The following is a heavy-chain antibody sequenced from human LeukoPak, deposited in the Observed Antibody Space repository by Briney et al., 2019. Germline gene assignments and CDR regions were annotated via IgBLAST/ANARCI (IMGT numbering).Heavy chain of an antibody. V-gene: IGHV4-30-2*01. CDR3: ASTSSPYGDHPDY. D-gene: IGHD4-17*01. Sequence: SETLSLPCAVSGGSISSGGYSWSWIRQPPGKGLEWIGYIYHSGSTYYNPSLKSRVTISVDRSKNQFSLKLSSVTAADTAVYYCASTSSPYGDHPDYWGQGTLVTVSS. CDR1: GGSISSGGYS. CDR2: IYHSGST. J-gene: IGHJ4*02.